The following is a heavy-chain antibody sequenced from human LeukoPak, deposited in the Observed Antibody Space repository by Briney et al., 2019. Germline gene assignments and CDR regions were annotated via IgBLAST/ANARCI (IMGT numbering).Heavy chain of an antibody. CDR3: AHRMAYAQGALDI. J-gene: IGHJ3*02. CDR2: TAWDDDK. D-gene: IGHD5-24*01. Sequence: PGPTLVNSTQTLTLTCSFSGFSLSTSGMRVRWVRQPSGEALVWLARTAWDDDKYYSTSLKTRLTISKDTSKNQVVLTMTNMDPVDTATYCCAHRMAYAQGALDICGQGTMVTVSS. V-gene: IGHV2-70*12. CDR1: GFSLSTSGMR.